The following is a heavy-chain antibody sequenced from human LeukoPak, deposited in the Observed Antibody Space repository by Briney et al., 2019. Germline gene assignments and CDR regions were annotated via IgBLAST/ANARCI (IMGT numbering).Heavy chain of an antibody. Sequence: SGTLSLTCAVSGGSISSSNWCSWVRPPPGKGLEWIGEIYHSGSTNYNPSLKSRVTISVDKSKNQFSLMLSSVTAADTAVYYCASRTLVAGPFDYWGQGTLVTVSS. CDR1: GGSISSSNW. CDR2: IYHSGST. J-gene: IGHJ4*02. D-gene: IGHD6-19*01. CDR3: ASRTLVAGPFDY. V-gene: IGHV4-4*02.